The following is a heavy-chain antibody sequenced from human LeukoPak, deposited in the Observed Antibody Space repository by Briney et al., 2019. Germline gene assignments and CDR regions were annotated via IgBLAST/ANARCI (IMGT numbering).Heavy chain of an antibody. D-gene: IGHD6-13*01. CDR2: ISWNSGSI. CDR1: GFTFDDYA. J-gene: IGHJ3*02. Sequence: GRSLRLSCAASGFTFDDYAMHWVRQAPGKGLEWVSGISWNSGSIDYADSVKGRFTISRDNAKNSLYLQMNSLRAEDMALYYCAKDMSYSSLCGSAFDIWGQGTMVTVSS. CDR3: AKDMSYSSLCGSAFDI. V-gene: IGHV3-9*03.